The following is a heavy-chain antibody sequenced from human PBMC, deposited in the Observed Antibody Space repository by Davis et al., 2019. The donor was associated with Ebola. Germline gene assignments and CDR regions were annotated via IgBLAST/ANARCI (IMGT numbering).Heavy chain of an antibody. CDR3: TGRGNLDY. V-gene: IGHV3-43*02. J-gene: IGHJ4*02. Sequence: GESLKISCAASVLPSDAYGLHCARQVPGKGLEWVSLINWDGVSTYYADSVKGRFTISRDNSKNSLYLQMNSLRTEDTALYYCTGRGNLDYWGQGTLVTVSS. CDR1: VLPSDAYG. CDR2: INWDGVST.